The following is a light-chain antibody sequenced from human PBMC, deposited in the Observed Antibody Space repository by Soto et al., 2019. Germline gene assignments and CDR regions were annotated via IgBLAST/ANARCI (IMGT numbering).Light chain of an antibody. Sequence: EIVLTRSPGTLSLSPGERATLSCRASQTVTSSYLAWYQQKPGQAPRLLVYGASTRATGIPARFSGSGSGTQFTLTISSLQSEDFAVYYCQQHNNWPLTFGGGTKVDIK. CDR2: GAS. CDR3: QQHNNWPLT. J-gene: IGKJ4*01. V-gene: IGKV3-15*01. CDR1: QTVTSSY.